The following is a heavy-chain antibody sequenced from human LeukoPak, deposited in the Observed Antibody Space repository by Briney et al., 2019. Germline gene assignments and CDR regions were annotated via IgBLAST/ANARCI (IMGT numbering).Heavy chain of an antibody. D-gene: IGHD6-13*01. CDR1: GGSISSFY. Sequence: PSETLSLTCTVSGGSISSFYWSWIRQPPGKGLEWIGYMYYSGSTNYNPSLKSRVTISVDTSKNQFSLKLSSVTAADTAVYYCARLGDVSSSWYEAYWFDPWGQGTLVTVSS. CDR2: MYYSGST. V-gene: IGHV4-59*08. J-gene: IGHJ5*02. CDR3: ARLGDVSSSWYEAYWFDP.